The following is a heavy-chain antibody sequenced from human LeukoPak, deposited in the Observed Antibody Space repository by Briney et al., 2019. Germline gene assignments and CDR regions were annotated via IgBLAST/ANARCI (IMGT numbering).Heavy chain of an antibody. CDR2: ISGDGGST. CDR3: ARESESSGWYDF. D-gene: IGHD3-22*01. CDR1: GFIFHDYA. Sequence: AGGSLRLSCAAPGFIFHDYAIHWVRQPPGKGLEWVSLISGDGGSTFYADSVKGRFTISRDNSKNSLYLQMSRLRIEDTALYYCARESESSGWYDFWGQGTLVTVSS. J-gene: IGHJ5*01. V-gene: IGHV3-43*02.